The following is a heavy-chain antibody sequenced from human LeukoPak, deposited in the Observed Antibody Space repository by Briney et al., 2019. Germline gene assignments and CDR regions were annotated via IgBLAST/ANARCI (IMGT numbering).Heavy chain of an antibody. Sequence: ASVKVSGKASGYTFTSYDINWVRPATGQGLEWMGWMNPNSGNTGYAQKFQGRVTMTRNTSISTAYMELSSLRSEDTAVYYCARGGRWLQLREPLDYWGQGTLVTVSS. CDR2: MNPNSGNT. J-gene: IGHJ4*02. D-gene: IGHD5-24*01. CDR1: GYTFTSYD. CDR3: ARGGRWLQLREPLDY. V-gene: IGHV1-8*01.